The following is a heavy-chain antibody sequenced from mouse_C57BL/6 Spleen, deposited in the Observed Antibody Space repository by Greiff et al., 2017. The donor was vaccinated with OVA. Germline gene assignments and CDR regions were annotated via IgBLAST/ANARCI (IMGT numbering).Heavy chain of an antibody. J-gene: IGHJ4*01. CDR2: IYWDDDK. CDR1: GFSLSTSGMG. D-gene: IGHD1-1*01. CDR3: ARRPYYGSSYPYAMDY. V-gene: IGHV8-12*01. Sequence: QVTLKECSPGILQSSQTLSLTCSFSGFSLSTSGMGVSWIRQPSGKGLEWLAHIYWDDDKRYNPSLKSRLTISKDTSRNQVFLKITSVDTADTATYYCARRPYYGSSYPYAMDYWGQGTSVTVSS.